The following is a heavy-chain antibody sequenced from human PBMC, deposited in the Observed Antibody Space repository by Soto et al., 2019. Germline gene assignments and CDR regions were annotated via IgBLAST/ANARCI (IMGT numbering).Heavy chain of an antibody. D-gene: IGHD4-4*01. J-gene: IGHJ3*01. V-gene: IGHV2-5*01. CDR1: GFSLNTSGVG. CDR3: ALKLPITTSAFEV. Sequence: QITLKESGPTLVKPTQTLTLTCTFSGFSLNTSGVGVGWVRQPPGKALEWFAVIYWTGDKRYSPSLKSRLSIPKDTSKDQVVLTMTNMDPVDTALFCCALKLPITTSAFEVWGQGTMVTVSS. CDR2: IYWTGDK.